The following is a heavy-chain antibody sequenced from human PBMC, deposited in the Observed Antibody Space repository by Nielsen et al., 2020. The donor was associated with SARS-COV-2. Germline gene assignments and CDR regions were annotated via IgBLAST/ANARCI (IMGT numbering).Heavy chain of an antibody. D-gene: IGHD5-18*01. CDR1: GGSISSGGYS. J-gene: IGHJ4*02. CDR2: IYHSGST. V-gene: IGHV4-30-2*01. Sequence: SETLSLTCAVSGGSISSGGYSWSWIQQPPGKGLEWIGYIYHSGSTYYNPSLKSRVTISVDTSKNQFSLKLYSVTAADTAVYYCARMRYSYRYYFDYWGQGTLVTVSS. CDR3: ARMRYSYRYYFDY.